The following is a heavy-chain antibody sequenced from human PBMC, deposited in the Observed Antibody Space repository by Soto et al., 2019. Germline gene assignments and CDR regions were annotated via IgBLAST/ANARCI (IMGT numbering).Heavy chain of an antibody. CDR2: ISGSGSGSGGSI. CDR1: GFTFSSYA. CDR3: AKGARNVDTAMVYFDY. D-gene: IGHD5-18*01. J-gene: IGHJ4*02. V-gene: IGHV3-23*01. Sequence: GGSLRLSCAASGFTFSSYAMNWVRQAPGKGLEWVSIISGSGSGSGGSIYYADSVKGRFTISRDNPKNTLYLQMNSLRAEDTAVYYCAKGARNVDTAMVYFDYWGQGTQVTVSS.